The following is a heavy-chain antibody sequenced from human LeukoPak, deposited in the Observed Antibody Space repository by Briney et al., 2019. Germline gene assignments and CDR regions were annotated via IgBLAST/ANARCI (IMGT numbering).Heavy chain of an antibody. CDR2: ISGSSNYI. V-gene: IGHV3-21*01. D-gene: IGHD4/OR15-4a*01. CDR1: GFTFSSST. Sequence: KSGGSLRLSCAASGFTFSSSTMNWVRQAPGKGLEWVSSISGSSNYIYYADSVKGRFTISRDNAKNSLYLQMNSLRVGDTAVYYCVRIPNSANFPNWFDPWGQGTLVTVSS. J-gene: IGHJ5*02. CDR3: VRIPNSANFPNWFDP.